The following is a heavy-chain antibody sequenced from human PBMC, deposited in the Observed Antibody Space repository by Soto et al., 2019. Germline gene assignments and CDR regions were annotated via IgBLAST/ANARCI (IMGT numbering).Heavy chain of an antibody. Sequence: ASVKVSCKASEGTLSRYAISLERQAPGQGLEWMGGIIPIFGTANYAQKFQGRVTITADESTSTAYMELSSLRSEYTAVYYCARSDLRSYYYYGMDVWGQGTTVTVSS. CDR3: ARSDLRSYYYYGMDV. J-gene: IGHJ6*02. CDR1: EGTLSRYA. CDR2: IIPIFGTA. V-gene: IGHV1-69*13.